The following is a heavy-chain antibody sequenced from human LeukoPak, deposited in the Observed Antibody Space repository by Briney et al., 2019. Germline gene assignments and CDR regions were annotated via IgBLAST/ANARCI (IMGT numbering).Heavy chain of an antibody. CDR1: GYSISSGYY. V-gene: IGHV4-38-2*02. D-gene: IGHD6-13*01. Sequence: SETLSLTCTVSGYSISSGYYWGWIRQPPGKGLEWIGSIYHSGSTYYNPSLESRVTMSVDTSKNQFSLKLSSVTAADTAVYYCARKPIVGSAWYYFDYWGQGTLVTVSS. CDR3: ARKPIVGSAWYYFDY. CDR2: IYHSGST. J-gene: IGHJ4*02.